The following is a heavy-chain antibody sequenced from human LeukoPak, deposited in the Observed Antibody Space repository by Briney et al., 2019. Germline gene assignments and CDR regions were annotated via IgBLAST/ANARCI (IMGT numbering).Heavy chain of an antibody. CDR3: ARGHVIAALGY. CDR1: GFTFSSYS. J-gene: IGHJ4*02. CDR2: ISSSSSTI. Sequence: PGGSLRLSCAASGFTFSSYSMNWVRQAPGKGLEWVSYISSSSSTIYYADSVKGRFTISRDNAKNSLYLQMNSLRAEDTAVYYCARGHVIAALGYWGQGTLVTVSS. D-gene: IGHD6-13*01. V-gene: IGHV3-48*01.